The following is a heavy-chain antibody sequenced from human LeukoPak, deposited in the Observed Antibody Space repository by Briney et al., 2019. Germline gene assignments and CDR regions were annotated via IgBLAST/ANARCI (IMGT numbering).Heavy chain of an antibody. J-gene: IGHJ4*02. Sequence: ASVKVSCKASRYTFTGYYMHWVRQAPGQGLEWMGWINPNSGGTNYAQKFQGRVTMNRERSISTAYMELSRVRSDDTAVYYCARGSLQLWHGGLVDYWGQGTLVTVSS. CDR2: INPNSGGT. CDR3: ARGSLQLWHGGLVDY. V-gene: IGHV1-2*02. D-gene: IGHD5-18*01. CDR1: RYTFTGYY.